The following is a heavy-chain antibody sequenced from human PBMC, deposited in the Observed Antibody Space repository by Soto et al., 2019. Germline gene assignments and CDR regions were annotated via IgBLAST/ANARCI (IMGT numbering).Heavy chain of an antibody. V-gene: IGHV3-11*06. CDR2: ISSRSSYT. J-gene: IGHJ4*02. CDR3: ARGGTSMIVAKNFDY. Sequence: GGSLRLSCAASGFTFSDYYMSWIRQAPGKGLEWVSHISSRSSYTNYADSVKGRFTISRDNAENSLYLQVISLRAEDTAVYYCARGGTSMIVAKNFDYWGQGTLVTVSS. CDR1: GFTFSDYY. D-gene: IGHD3-22*01.